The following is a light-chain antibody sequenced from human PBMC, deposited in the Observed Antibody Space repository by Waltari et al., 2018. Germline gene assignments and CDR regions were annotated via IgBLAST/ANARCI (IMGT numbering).Light chain of an antibody. CDR1: TGAVTGGHY. J-gene: IGLJ3*02. V-gene: IGLV7-46*01. CDR3: FLSYSGTWV. CDR2: DTS. Sequence: QAVVTQEPSLTVSPGGTVTLTCGSSTGAVTGGHYPYWFQQKPGQAPRTLSYDTSNKHSVPPARCSVSLLGGKSALTLSGAQPEDEAEYYCFLSYSGTWVFGGGTKLTVL.